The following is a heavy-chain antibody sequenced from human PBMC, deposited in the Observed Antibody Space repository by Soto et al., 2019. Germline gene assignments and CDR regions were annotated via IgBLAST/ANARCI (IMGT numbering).Heavy chain of an antibody. J-gene: IGHJ5*02. V-gene: IGHV4-4*02. CDR2: INHRGSA. Sequence: SETLSLTCAVSGASVSSTYWWSWVRQPPGKGPEWIGEINHRGSANYNPSLKSRVTMSLDISKSQFSLKLSSVTAADTAVYYCARQDTDMVSWFDPWGQGTLVTVSS. CDR1: GASVSSTYW. CDR3: ARQDTDMVSWFDP. D-gene: IGHD5-18*01.